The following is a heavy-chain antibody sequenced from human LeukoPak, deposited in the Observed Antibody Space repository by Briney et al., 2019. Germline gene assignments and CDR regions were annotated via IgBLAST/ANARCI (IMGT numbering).Heavy chain of an antibody. CDR3: ARALARDVYNINWFDP. Sequence: GSVTVSCKDSGYTFTSYAISWVRQAPGQGLEWMGWISSYNGYTNYAQNLQGRVTMTTDTSTSTAYMELTSLRSDDTAVYYCARALARDVYNINWFDPWGQGTLVTVSS. CDR1: GYTFTSYA. D-gene: IGHD5-24*01. V-gene: IGHV1-18*01. CDR2: ISSYNGYT. J-gene: IGHJ5*02.